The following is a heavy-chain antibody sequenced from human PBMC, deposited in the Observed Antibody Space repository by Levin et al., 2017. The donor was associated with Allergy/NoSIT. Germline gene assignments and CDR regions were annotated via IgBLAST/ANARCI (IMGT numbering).Heavy chain of an antibody. D-gene: IGHD6-6*01. CDR2: ISYDGSNK. CDR3: AKDGGIAARGDYYYYGMDV. Sequence: PGGSLRLSCAASGFTFSSYGMHWVRQAPGKGLEWVAVISYDGSNKYYADSVKGRFTISRDNSKNTLYLQMNSLRAEDTAVYYCAKDGGIAARGDYYYYGMDVWGQGTTVTVSS. J-gene: IGHJ6*02. V-gene: IGHV3-30*18. CDR1: GFTFSSYG.